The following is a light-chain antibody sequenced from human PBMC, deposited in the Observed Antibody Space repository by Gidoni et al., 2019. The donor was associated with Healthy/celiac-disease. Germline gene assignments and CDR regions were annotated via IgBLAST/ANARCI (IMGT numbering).Light chain of an antibody. V-gene: IGLV2-23*01. Sequence: QSALTQPASVSGSPGPSITISCTGTSSYVGSYNLVSWYQQHPGKAPKLMIYEGSKRPSGVSNRFSGSKSGNTASLTISGLQAEDEADYYCCSYAGSRVFGGGTKLTVL. CDR2: EGS. CDR3: CSYAGSRV. CDR1: SSYVGSYNL. J-gene: IGLJ2*01.